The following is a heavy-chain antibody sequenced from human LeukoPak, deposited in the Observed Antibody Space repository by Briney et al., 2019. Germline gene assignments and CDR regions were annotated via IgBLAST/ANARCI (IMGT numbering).Heavy chain of an antibody. CDR1: GGTFSSYA. V-gene: IGHV1-2*02. Sequence: ASVKVSCKTSGGTFSSYAISWVRQAPGQGLEWMGWINPNSGGTNYAQKFQGRVTMTRDTSISTAYMELSRLRSDDTAVYYCARDPSVAGFDYWGQGTLVTVSS. CDR3: ARDPSVAGFDY. CDR2: INPNSGGT. D-gene: IGHD6-19*01. J-gene: IGHJ4*02.